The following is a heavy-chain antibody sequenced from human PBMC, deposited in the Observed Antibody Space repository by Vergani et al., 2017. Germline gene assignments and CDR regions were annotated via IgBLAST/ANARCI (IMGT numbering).Heavy chain of an antibody. D-gene: IGHD2-2*01. CDR1: GFTLRSHG. CDR3: ARGQGRKYQLPRRWFDP. CDR2: IWYDGSNK. Sequence: QVHLVESGGGVVQPGRSLRLSCAASGFTLRSHGMHWVRQAPGKGLEWVTIIWYDGSNKYYADSVKGRFTISRDSSNNTLYLQMNSLRAEDTAVYYCARGQGRKYQLPRRWFDPWGQGTLVTVSS. J-gene: IGHJ5*02. V-gene: IGHV3-33*01.